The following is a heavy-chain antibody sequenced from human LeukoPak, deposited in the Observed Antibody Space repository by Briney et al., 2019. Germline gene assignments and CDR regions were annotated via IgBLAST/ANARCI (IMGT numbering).Heavy chain of an antibody. J-gene: IGHJ4*02. D-gene: IGHD3-22*01. CDR2: IYSSGST. CDR3: ARVGVVESSGYHDYYFDF. Sequence: SETLSLICTVSGGTMTNYYWSWIRQPAGKELEWIGRIYSSGSTNYNPSLKSRVTMSVDTSKNQFSLNLTSVTVADMAVYFCARVGVVESSGYHDYYFDFWGQGSLVTVSS. V-gene: IGHV4-4*07. CDR1: GGTMTNYY.